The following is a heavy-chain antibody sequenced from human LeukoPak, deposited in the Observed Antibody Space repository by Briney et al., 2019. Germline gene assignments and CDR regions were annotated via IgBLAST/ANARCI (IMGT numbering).Heavy chain of an antibody. V-gene: IGHV4-39*01. Sequence: SETLSLTCTVSGGSISSSSYYWGWIRQPPGKGLEWIGSIYYSGSTYYNPSLKSRVTISVDTSKNQFSLKLSSVTAADTAVYYCARTGGSYSGGHGILFDYWGQGTLVTVSS. CDR2: IYYSGST. CDR1: GGSISSSSYY. D-gene: IGHD1-26*01. CDR3: ARTGGSYSGGHGILFDY. J-gene: IGHJ4*02.